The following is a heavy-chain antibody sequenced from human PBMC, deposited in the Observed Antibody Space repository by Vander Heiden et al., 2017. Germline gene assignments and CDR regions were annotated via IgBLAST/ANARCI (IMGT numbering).Heavy chain of an antibody. CDR3: AKDKAVGAKRDAYLDS. CDR2: ISDDGSSK. CDR1: GFSSSAYG. Sequence: QLQLMESGGGVVQHGRSLRLSWTASGFSSSAYGFHWVRQAPGKGLEWVAVISDDGSSKYYADSVKGRFTISRDNSQNTLSLQMNSLRSEDTAFYFCAKDKAVGAKRDAYLDSWGQGTLVSVSS. V-gene: IGHV3-30-3*02. D-gene: IGHD1-26*01. J-gene: IGHJ4*02.